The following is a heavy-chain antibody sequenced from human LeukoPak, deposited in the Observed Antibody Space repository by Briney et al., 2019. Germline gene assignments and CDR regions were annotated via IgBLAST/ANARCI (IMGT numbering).Heavy chain of an antibody. D-gene: IGHD6-13*01. J-gene: IGHJ6*03. CDR3: ARRHGAGYSRIYYYYYMDV. V-gene: IGHV1-2*02. CDR1: GYTFTGYY. CDR2: INPNSGGT. Sequence: ASVKVSCTASGYTFTGYYMHWARQAPGQGLEWTGWINPNSGGTNYAQKFQGRVTMTRDTSISTAYMELSRLRSDDTAVYYCARRHGAGYSRIYYYYYMDVWGKGTTVTISS.